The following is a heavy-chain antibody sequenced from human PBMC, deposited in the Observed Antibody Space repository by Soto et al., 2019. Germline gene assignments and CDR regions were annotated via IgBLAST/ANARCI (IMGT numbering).Heavy chain of an antibody. CDR3: ATPPRGYLGPSGLDS. Sequence: SETLSLTCAVSGGSFSGYYWSWIRQPPGKGLEWIGDIFHSGGANYNPSLKSRVTISLDKSNKFFSLKLTSLTAADTAVYYCATPPRGYLGPSGLDSWGQGKLVTVSS. CDR1: GGSFSGYY. V-gene: IGHV4-34*09. D-gene: IGHD1-26*01. J-gene: IGHJ4*02. CDR2: IFHSGGA.